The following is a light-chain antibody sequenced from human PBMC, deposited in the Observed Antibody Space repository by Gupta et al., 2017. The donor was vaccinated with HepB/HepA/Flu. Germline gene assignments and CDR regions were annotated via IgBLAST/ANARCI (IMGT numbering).Light chain of an antibody. CDR2: DVS. Sequence: QSALTQPASVSGSPGQSITISCTGTSSDVGGYNYVSWYQQHPGKAPKLMIYDVSNRPSGVSNRFSGSKSGNTASLTISGRQAEDEADYYCSSYTSSSTVFGGGIKLTVL. V-gene: IGLV2-14*01. CDR1: SSDVGGYNY. J-gene: IGLJ3*02. CDR3: SSYTSSSTV.